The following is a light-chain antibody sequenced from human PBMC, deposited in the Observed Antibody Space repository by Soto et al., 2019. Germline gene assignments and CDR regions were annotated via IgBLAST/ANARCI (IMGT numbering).Light chain of an antibody. Sequence: QSALTQPASVSGSPGQSITISCAGTSSDIGGYDYVSWYQQHPGKAPKLVIYEVNRRPSGISYRFSGSKSGNTASLTISGLQAEDEGDYYCNSYITSDTLDVVFGGGTKLTVL. CDR1: SSDIGGYDY. J-gene: IGLJ2*01. V-gene: IGLV2-14*01. CDR2: EVN. CDR3: NSYITSDTLDVV.